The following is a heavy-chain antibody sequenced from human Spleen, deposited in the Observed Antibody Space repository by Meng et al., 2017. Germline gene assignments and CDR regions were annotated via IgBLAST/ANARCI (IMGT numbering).Heavy chain of an antibody. V-gene: IGHV3-23*04. Sequence: EVQLVEYGGGLVQTGRYLRVSCAATGFTFGSYAMTWVRQAPGKGLEWVSTISGSGGNTYYADSVKGRFTMSRDNSKNTLYLQMSSLRAEDTAVYYCAKDDVLGYCTDISCQIDHWGQGTLVTVSS. CDR2: ISGSGGNT. D-gene: IGHD2-8*02. CDR3: AKDDVLGYCTDISCQIDH. J-gene: IGHJ4*02. CDR1: GFTFGSYA.